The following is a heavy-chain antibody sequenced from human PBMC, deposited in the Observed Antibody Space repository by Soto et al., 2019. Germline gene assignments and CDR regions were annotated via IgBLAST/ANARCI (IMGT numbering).Heavy chain of an antibody. CDR3: AKNQGVELVPLATVDWFDP. J-gene: IGHJ5*02. D-gene: IGHD1-26*01. CDR2: ISGSGFKR. Sequence: GGSLRLSYVSSGFIFANFGMSWVRQAPGKGLEWISSISGSGFKRYYADSVKGRFTISRDNSKSTVYLELNNLSAEDTAVYHCAKNQGVELVPLATVDWFDPWGQGSVVTVSS. V-gene: IGHV3-23*01. CDR1: GFIFANFG.